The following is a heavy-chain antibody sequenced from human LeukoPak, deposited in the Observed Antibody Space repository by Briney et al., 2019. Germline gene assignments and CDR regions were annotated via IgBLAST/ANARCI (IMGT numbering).Heavy chain of an antibody. D-gene: IGHD1-7*01. J-gene: IGHJ4*02. CDR3: ARGSFSGTTIDY. Sequence: SVKVSCKASGGTFSSYAISWVRQALGQGLEWMGGIIPIFGTANYAQKFQGGVTITTDESTSTAYMELSSLRSEDTAVYYCARGSFSGTTIDYWGQGTLVTVSS. CDR2: IIPIFGTA. CDR1: GGTFSSYA. V-gene: IGHV1-69*05.